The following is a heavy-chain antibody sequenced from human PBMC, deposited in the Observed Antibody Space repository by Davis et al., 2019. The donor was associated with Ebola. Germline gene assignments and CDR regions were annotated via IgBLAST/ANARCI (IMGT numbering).Heavy chain of an antibody. V-gene: IGHV1-69*04. CDR3: ARGGPYSSSTRGVDY. D-gene: IGHD6-6*01. J-gene: IGHJ4*02. CDR2: IIPVLGIV. CDR1: GGTFSGYA. Sequence: AASVKVSCKASGGTFSGYAINWVRQAPGQGLEWMGRIIPVLGIVKYAQNYQGRVTITADKSTSTAYMELSSLRSEDTAVYYCARGGPYSSSTRGVDYWGQGTLVTVSS.